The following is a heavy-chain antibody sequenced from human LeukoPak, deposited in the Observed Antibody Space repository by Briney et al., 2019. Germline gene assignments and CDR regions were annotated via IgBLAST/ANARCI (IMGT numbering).Heavy chain of an antibody. CDR1: GFTFSSYA. V-gene: IGHV3-23*01. D-gene: IGHD3-10*01. Sequence: GGSLRLSCAASGFTFSSYAMSWVRQAPGKGLEWVSAISGSGGSTYYADSVKGRFTISRDNSKNTLDLQMNSLRAEDTAVYYCAKVSSNYYGSGSYQTLDYWGQGTLVTVSS. CDR2: ISGSGGST. CDR3: AKVSSNYYGSGSYQTLDY. J-gene: IGHJ4*02.